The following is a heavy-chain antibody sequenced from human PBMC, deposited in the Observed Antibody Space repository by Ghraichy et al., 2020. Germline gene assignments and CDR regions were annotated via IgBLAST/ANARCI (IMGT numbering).Heavy chain of an antibody. D-gene: IGHD7-27*01. J-gene: IGHJ6*02. CDR2: INPNSGGT. V-gene: IGHV1-2*02. CDR3: ARVSLGIPRSLDGMDV. Sequence: ASVKVSCKASGYTFTGYYMHWVRQAPGQGLEWMGWINPNSGGTNYAQKFQGRVTMTRDTSISTAYMELSRLRSDDTAVYYCARVSLGIPRSLDGMDVWGQGTTVTVSS. CDR1: GYTFTGYY.